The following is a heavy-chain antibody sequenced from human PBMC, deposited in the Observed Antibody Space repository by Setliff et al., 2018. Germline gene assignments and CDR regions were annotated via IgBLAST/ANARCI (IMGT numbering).Heavy chain of an antibody. CDR1: GFTFSDSA. D-gene: IGHD6-19*01. J-gene: IGHJ3*02. V-gene: IGHV3-7*03. CDR2: IKEDGGEK. CDR3: IRDTSGRDAFDI. Sequence: GGSLRLSCAASGFTFSDSAVNWVRQAPGKGLEWVANIKEDGGEKYYVDSVKDRFTIARDNSQNTMYLQMNSLRAEDTAVYYCIRDTSGRDAFDIWGQGTMVTVSS.